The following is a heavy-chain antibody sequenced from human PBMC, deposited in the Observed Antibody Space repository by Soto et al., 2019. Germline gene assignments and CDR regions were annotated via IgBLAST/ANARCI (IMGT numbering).Heavy chain of an antibody. D-gene: IGHD6-13*01. CDR3: ARGSIAAAAPYYYYGMDV. Sequence: SETLSLTCAVYGGSFSGYYWSWIRQPPGKGLEWIGEINHSGSTNYNPSLKSRVTISVDTSKNQFSLKLSSVTAADTAVYYCARGSIAAAAPYYYYGMDVWGQGATVSV. J-gene: IGHJ6*02. V-gene: IGHV4-34*01. CDR2: INHSGST. CDR1: GGSFSGYY.